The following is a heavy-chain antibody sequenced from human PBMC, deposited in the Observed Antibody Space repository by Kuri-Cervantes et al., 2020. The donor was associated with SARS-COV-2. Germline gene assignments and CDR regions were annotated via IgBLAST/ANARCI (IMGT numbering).Heavy chain of an antibody. CDR1: GFTFSDYY. D-gene: IGHD6-13*01. CDR3: ASDGAPSSWYYFDY. CDR2: ISSSGSTI. Sequence: GESLKISCAASGFTFSDYYMSWICQAPGKGLEWVSYISSSGSTIYYADSVKGRFTISRDNAKNSLYLQMNSLRAEDTAVYYCASDGAPSSWYYFDYWGQGTLVTVSS. J-gene: IGHJ4*02. V-gene: IGHV3-11*04.